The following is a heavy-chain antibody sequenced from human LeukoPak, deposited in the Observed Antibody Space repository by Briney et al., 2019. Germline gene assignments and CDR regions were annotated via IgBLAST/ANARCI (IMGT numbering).Heavy chain of an antibody. D-gene: IGHD1-1*01. Sequence: GGSLRLSSSASGFTFSIYWMSWVRQAPGKGLEWVANIKQDGSEKYYVDSVKGRFTISRDNAKNSLYLQMNSLRAEDTAVYYCARDWWNGPDFDYWGQGTLVTVSS. CDR2: IKQDGSEK. V-gene: IGHV3-7*01. J-gene: IGHJ4*02. CDR1: GFTFSIYW. CDR3: ARDWWNGPDFDY.